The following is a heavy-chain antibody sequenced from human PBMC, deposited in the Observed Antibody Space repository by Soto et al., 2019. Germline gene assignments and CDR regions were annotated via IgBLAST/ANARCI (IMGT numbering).Heavy chain of an antibody. CDR1: GFTFSDHY. Sequence: EVQLAESGGGLVQPGVSLRLSCAASGFTFSDHYMDWVRQAPGKGLEWVGRSRDKVHSHTTEYAASVKGRFTISIGDSENSLYLQMNSQKTEDTAVYYCARGVVSTGDFDYWCQGTLVTVPS. CDR2: SRDKVHSHTT. V-gene: IGHV3-72*01. D-gene: IGHD5-12*01. J-gene: IGHJ4*02. CDR3: ARGVVSTGDFDY.